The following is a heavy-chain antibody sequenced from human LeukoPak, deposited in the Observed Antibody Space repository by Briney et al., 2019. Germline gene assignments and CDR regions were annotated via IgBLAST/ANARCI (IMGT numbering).Heavy chain of an antibody. V-gene: IGHV3-48*03. CDR1: GFTFSSYE. CDR3: ARIYGDYDRKRFDP. J-gene: IGHJ5*02. CDR2: ISSSGSTI. D-gene: IGHD4-17*01. Sequence: QSGGSLRLSCAASGFTFSSYEMNWVRQAPGKGLEWVSYISSSGSTIYYADSVKGRFTISRDNAKNSLYLQMNSLRAEDTAVYYCARIYGDYDRKRFDPWGQGTLVTVSS.